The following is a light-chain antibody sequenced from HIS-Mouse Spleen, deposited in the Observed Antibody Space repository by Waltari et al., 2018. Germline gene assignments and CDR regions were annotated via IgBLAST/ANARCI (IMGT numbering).Light chain of an antibody. CDR1: QSISSW. V-gene: IGKV1-5*03. J-gene: IGKJ2*01. CDR3: QQYNSYSREYT. CDR2: KAS. Sequence: DIQMTQSPSTLSASVGDRVTIPCRASQSISSWLAWYQQKPGKAPKLLIYKASSLESGVPSRFSGSGSGTEFTLTISSLQPDDFATYYCQQYNSYSREYTFGQGTKLEIK.